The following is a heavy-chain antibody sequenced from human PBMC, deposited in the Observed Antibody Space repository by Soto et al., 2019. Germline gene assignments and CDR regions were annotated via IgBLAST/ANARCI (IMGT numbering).Heavy chain of an antibody. CDR3: ARQAGNILTAFDI. J-gene: IGHJ3*02. CDR1: TYTFTNSW. CDR2: IYPGDSET. D-gene: IGHD3-9*01. V-gene: IGHV5-51*01. Sequence: GESLNISCRGSTYTFTNSWIGWVRQVPGKGLEWMGIIYPGDSETRYSPSFQGQVTISADKSINTAYLQWSSLKASDTAMYYCARQAGNILTAFDIWGQGTMVTVSS.